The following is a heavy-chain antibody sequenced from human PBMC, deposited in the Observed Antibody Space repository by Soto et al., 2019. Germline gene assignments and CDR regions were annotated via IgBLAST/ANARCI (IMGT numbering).Heavy chain of an antibody. V-gene: IGHV4-30-2*01. CDR2: IYHSGST. D-gene: IGHD1-1*01. CDR3: ASSPHKWNLWMIY. Sequence: SETLSLTCAVSGGSISSGGYSWSWIRQPPGKGLEWIGYIYHSGSTYYNPSLKSRVTISVDRSKNQFSLRLTSVTAADTAVYFCASSPHKWNLWMIYWGRGTLVTVSS. J-gene: IGHJ4*02. CDR1: GGSISSGGYS.